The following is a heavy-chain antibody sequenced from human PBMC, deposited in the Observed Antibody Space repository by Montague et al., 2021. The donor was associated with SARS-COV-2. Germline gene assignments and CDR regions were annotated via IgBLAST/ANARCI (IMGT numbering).Heavy chain of an antibody. Sequence: TLSLTCTVSGGSVSSRPYYWGWIRQPPGRGLEWVGSISYSGRTYFSPSLKSRLTISVDSSENQFSLRLSSVTAADTAVYYCASSYYYGSGTYVYNYYMDVWGKGTTVTVSS. CDR2: ISYSGRT. V-gene: IGHV4-39*01. CDR3: ASSYYYGSGTYVYNYYMDV. D-gene: IGHD3-10*01. J-gene: IGHJ6*03. CDR1: GGSVSSRPYY.